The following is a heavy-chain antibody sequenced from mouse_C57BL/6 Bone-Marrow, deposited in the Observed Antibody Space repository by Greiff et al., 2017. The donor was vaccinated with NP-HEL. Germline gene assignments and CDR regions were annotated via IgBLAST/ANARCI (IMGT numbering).Heavy chain of an antibody. CDR3: ARGGNYWYYFDY. D-gene: IGHD2-1*01. CDR1: GYTFTTYP. J-gene: IGHJ2*01. V-gene: IGHV1-47*01. CDR2: FHPYNDDT. Sequence: QVQLKPSGAELVKPGASVKMSCKASGYTFTTYPIEWVKQNHGKSLEWIGNFHPYNDDTEYNEKFKNKATLTVEKSSSTVYLELSRLTSDDSSVYYGARGGNYWYYFDYWGQGTTLTVSS.